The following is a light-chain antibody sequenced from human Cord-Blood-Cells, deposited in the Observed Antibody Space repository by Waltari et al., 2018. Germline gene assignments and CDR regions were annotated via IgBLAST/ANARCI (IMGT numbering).Light chain of an antibody. J-gene: IGLJ1*01. CDR2: DVS. CDR3: SSYTSSSTPYYV. Sequence: QSALTQPASVTGSPAHSITISCTGTSSDAGGYNHVSWYQQHPGKAPKLMIYDVSNRPSGVSNRFSGSKSGNTASLTISGLQAEDEADYYCSSYTSSSTPYYVFGTGTKVTVL. V-gene: IGLV2-14*01. CDR1: SSDAGGYNH.